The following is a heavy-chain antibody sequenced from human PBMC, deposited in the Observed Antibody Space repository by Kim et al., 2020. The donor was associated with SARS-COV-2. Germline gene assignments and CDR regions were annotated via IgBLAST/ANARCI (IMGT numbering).Heavy chain of an antibody. V-gene: IGHV1-18*01. Sequence: ASVKVSCKASGYTFTSYGISWVRQAPGQGLEWMGWISAYNGNTNYAQKLQGRVTMTTDTSTSTAYMELRSLRSDDTAVYYCARDRVYCSGGSCYRNFDYWGQGTLVTVSS. CDR1: GYTFTSYG. CDR3: ARDRVYCSGGSCYRNFDY. J-gene: IGHJ4*02. D-gene: IGHD2-15*01. CDR2: ISAYNGNT.